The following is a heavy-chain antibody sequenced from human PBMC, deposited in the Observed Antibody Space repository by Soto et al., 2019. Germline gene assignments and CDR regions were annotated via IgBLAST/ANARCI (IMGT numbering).Heavy chain of an antibody. CDR2: MNPNSGNT. J-gene: IGHJ5*02. Sequence: ASVKVSWKASGYTFTSYDINCVRQATGQGLEWMGWMNPNSGNTGYAQKFQGRVTMTRNTSISTAYMELSSLRSEDTAVYYCARRFLFWSGEEWFDPWGQGTLVTVSS. D-gene: IGHD3-3*01. V-gene: IGHV1-8*01. CDR3: ARRFLFWSGEEWFDP. CDR1: GYTFTSYD.